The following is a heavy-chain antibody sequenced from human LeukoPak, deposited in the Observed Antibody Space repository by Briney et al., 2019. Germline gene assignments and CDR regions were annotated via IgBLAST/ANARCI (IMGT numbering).Heavy chain of an antibody. V-gene: IGHV3-23*01. CDR3: AKDISGGDCPDY. J-gene: IGHJ4*02. CDR2: ISISGGNT. CDR1: GFTFNNYA. Sequence: GGSLRLSCAASGFTFNNYAMTWVRQAPGKGLEWVSTISISGGNTYYADSVKGRFTISRDNSKNTVYLQMNSLRAEDTAVYYCAKDISGGDCPDYWGQGTPVTVSS. D-gene: IGHD2-21*02.